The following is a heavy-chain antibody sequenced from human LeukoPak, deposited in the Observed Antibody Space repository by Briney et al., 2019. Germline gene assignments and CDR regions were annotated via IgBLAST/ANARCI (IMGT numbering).Heavy chain of an antibody. CDR1: EFTFGSYG. V-gene: IGHV3-30*18. CDR3: AKAAPDSGDYGMDV. CDR2: ISYDGSNN. Sequence: GRSLRLSCVASEFTFGSYGMHWVRQAPGKGLEWVASISYDGSNNYYADSVKGRFTISRDNSKNTLYLQMNSLNTEDTAVYYCAKAAPDSGDYGMDVWGQGTTVTVSS. J-gene: IGHJ6*02. D-gene: IGHD4-17*01.